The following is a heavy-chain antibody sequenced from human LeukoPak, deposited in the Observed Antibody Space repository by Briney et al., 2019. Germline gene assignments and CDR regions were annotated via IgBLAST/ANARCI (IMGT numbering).Heavy chain of an antibody. V-gene: IGHV5-51*01. J-gene: IGHJ4*02. CDR3: ARSWGSGSYYKVGYFDY. Sequence: GESLKISCKGSGYSFTSYWIGWVRQMPGKGLEWMGIIYPGDSDTRYSPSFQGQVTISADKSISTAYLQWSSLKASDTAMYYCARSWGSGSYYKVGYFDYWGQGTLVAVSS. D-gene: IGHD3-10*01. CDR2: IYPGDSDT. CDR1: GYSFTSYW.